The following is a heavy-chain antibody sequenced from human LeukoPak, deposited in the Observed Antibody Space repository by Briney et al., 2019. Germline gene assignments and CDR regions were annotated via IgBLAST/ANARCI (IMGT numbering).Heavy chain of an antibody. CDR3: ARDLRSSGYLTHFYAMDV. D-gene: IGHD3-22*01. CDR2: IYSDGTT. Sequence: GGPLRLSCAASGFTSSYNNISWVRQAPGKGLEWWPVIYSDGTTEYTDSLKGRFIISRGNPQNTVYLQMNSRRAEDTAFYYCARDLRSSGYLTHFYAMDVWGQGATVAVSS. CDR1: GFTSSYNN. J-gene: IGHJ6*02. V-gene: IGHV3-66*01.